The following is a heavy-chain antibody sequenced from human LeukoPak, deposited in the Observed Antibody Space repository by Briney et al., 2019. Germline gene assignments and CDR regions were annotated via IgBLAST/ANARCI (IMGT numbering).Heavy chain of an antibody. J-gene: IGHJ6*02. CDR2: INHSGST. Sequence: SETLSLTCAVYGGSFSGYYWSWIRQPPGKGLEWIGEINHSGSTNYNPSLKSRVTISVDTSKNQFSLKLSSVTAADTAVYYCARGARMWFGDNRFNYGMDVWGQGTTVTVSS. V-gene: IGHV4-34*01. CDR3: ARGARMWFGDNRFNYGMDV. CDR1: GGSFSGYY. D-gene: IGHD3-10*01.